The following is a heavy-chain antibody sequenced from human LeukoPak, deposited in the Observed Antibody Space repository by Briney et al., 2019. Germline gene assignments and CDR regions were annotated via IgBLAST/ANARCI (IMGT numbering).Heavy chain of an antibody. CDR3: ARISPYKYSYGVIDY. Sequence: SETLSLTCTVSGGSISSYYWSWIRQPPGKGLEWIGYIYYSGSTNYNPSLKSRVTISVDTSKNQSSLKLSSVTAADTAVYYCARISPYKYSYGVIDYWGQGTLVTVSS. V-gene: IGHV4-59*01. CDR2: IYYSGST. D-gene: IGHD5-18*01. J-gene: IGHJ4*02. CDR1: GGSISSYY.